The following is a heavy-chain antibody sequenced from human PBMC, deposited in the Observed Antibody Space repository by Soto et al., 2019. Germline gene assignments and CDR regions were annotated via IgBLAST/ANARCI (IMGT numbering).Heavy chain of an antibody. CDR1: GGSISSGGYY. Sequence: QVQLQESGPGLVKPSQTLSLTCTVSGGSISSGGYYWSWIRQHPGKGLEWIGYIYYSGSTYYNPSLKSRVTISVDPSKNQFSLKLSSVTAADTAVYYCARDIAAAGTGYWFDPWGQGTLVTVSS. CDR2: IYYSGST. CDR3: ARDIAAAGTGYWFDP. J-gene: IGHJ5*02. V-gene: IGHV4-31*03. D-gene: IGHD6-13*01.